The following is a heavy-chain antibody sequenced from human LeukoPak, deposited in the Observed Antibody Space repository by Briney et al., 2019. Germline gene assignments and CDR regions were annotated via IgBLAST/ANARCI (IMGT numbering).Heavy chain of an antibody. CDR3: ARHLRYCSSTTCSGAREFDY. CDR2: ISSSGST. Sequence: PSETLSLTCTVSGGSISSSSYYWGWIRQPPGKGLEWIGTISSSGSTYYNPSTKSRVTISVDTSKNQFSLKLSSVTAADTAVYYCARHLRYCSSTTCSGAREFDYWGQGTLITVSS. V-gene: IGHV4-39*01. J-gene: IGHJ4*02. CDR1: GGSISSSSYY. D-gene: IGHD2-2*01.